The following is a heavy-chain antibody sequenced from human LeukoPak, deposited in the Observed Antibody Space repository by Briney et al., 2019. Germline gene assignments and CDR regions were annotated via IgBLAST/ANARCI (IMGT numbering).Heavy chain of an antibody. J-gene: IGHJ4*02. D-gene: IGHD2-21*01. CDR1: GFTLSSYA. CDR3: ARGLGGNYPGN. V-gene: IGHV3-23*01. Sequence: GGSLRLSCAASGFTLSSYAMSWVRQAPGKGLEWVSAISGSGGSTYYADSVKGRFTISRDNSKNTLYLQMNSLRADDTAVYYCARGLGGNYPGNWGQGTQVTVSS. CDR2: ISGSGGST.